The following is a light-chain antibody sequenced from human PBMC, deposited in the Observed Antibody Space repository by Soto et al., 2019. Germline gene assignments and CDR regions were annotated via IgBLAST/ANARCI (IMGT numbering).Light chain of an antibody. CDR3: QQRSNWPWT. CDR1: QSVSSD. V-gene: IGKV3-11*01. Sequence: EIVLTQSPATLSLSPGERATLSCRASQSVSSDLAWYQQRPGRAPRLLIYDASNRTTGLPARFSGGGSGTDFTLTISRLEPEDFAVYYCQQRSNWPWTFGQGTKVEIE. J-gene: IGKJ1*01. CDR2: DAS.